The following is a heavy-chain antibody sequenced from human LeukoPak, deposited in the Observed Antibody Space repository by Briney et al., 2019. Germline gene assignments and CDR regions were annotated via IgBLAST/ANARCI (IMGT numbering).Heavy chain of an antibody. CDR1: GLTVNSKY. CDR3: ARADDFGDYDC. J-gene: IGHJ4*02. CDR2: IYPGGTT. Sequence: PGGSLRLSCAASGLTVNSKYMSWVRQAPGKGLEWVSIIYPGGTTYYADSVKGRFTISRDNSKNTVYLQMNSLKADDAAVYYCARADDFGDYDCWGQGTLVTVSS. V-gene: IGHV3-53*01. D-gene: IGHD4-17*01.